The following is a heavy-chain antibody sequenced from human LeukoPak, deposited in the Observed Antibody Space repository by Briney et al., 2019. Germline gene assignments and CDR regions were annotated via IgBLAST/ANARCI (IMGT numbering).Heavy chain of an antibody. CDR3: ARGESDSGTYSPGDF. CDR1: GFTFSSYA. D-gene: IGHD1-26*01. J-gene: IGHJ4*02. V-gene: IGHV3-30*04. Sequence: GGSLRLSCAASGFTFSSYAIHWVRQASGKGLQWVAVISYDGINKYYADSVKGRFTISRDNSKNTLYLQMNSLRTEDTAVYYCARGESDSGTYSPGDFWGQGTLVTVSS. CDR2: ISYDGINK.